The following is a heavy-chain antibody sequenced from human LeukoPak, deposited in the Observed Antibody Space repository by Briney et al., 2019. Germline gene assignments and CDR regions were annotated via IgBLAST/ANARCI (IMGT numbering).Heavy chain of an antibody. CDR2: INPNSGGT. V-gene: IGHV1-2*06. Sequence: GSSVRVSCKASGYTFSGYFIHWVRQAPGQGLEWMGRINPNSGGTNYAQKFQGRVTMTRDTSISTAYMELSRLRSDDTAVYYCERGGSSYRFGEYPYYFDYWGQGTLVTVSS. D-gene: IGHD3-10*01. J-gene: IGHJ4*02. CDR1: GYTFSGYF. CDR3: ERGGSSYRFGEYPYYFDY.